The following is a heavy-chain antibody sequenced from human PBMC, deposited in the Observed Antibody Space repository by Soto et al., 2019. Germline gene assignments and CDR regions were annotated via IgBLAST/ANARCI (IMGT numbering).Heavy chain of an antibody. V-gene: IGHV3-11*01. CDR2: ISSSGSTI. J-gene: IGHJ6*02. CDR1: GFTFSDYY. Sequence: QVQLVESGGGLVKPGGSLRLSCAASGFTFSDYYMSWIRQAPGKGLEWVSYISSSGSTIYYADSVKGRFTISRDNAKNSLYLQMNSRRAEDTAVYYCAREDRKRGYSGYDPFYYYYGMDVWGQGTTVTVSS. CDR3: AREDRKRGYSGYDPFYYYYGMDV. D-gene: IGHD5-12*01.